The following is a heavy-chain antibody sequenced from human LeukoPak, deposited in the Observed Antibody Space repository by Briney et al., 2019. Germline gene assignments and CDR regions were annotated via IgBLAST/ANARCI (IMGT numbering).Heavy chain of an antibody. D-gene: IGHD2-8*01. Sequence: GGSLRLSCAASGFTVSSNYISWVRQSPGKGLEWASGLYSGGGTYYADSVKGRFDISRDNSKNTLYLQMNSLRAEDTAVYYCARDWVQYDLPRYSDCWGQGALVTVSS. CDR3: ARDWVQYDLPRYSDC. CDR2: LYSGGGT. CDR1: GFTVSSNY. V-gene: IGHV3-66*01. J-gene: IGHJ4*02.